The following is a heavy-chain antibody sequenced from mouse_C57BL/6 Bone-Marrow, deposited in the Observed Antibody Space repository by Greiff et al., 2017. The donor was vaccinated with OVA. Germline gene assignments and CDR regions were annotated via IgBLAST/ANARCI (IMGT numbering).Heavy chain of an antibody. J-gene: IGHJ2*01. V-gene: IGHV14-4*01. CDR1: GFNIKDDY. D-gene: IGHD2-1*01. CDR2: IDPENGDT. CDR3: TSYGNFDY. Sequence: EVQLQQSGAELVRPGASVKLSCTASGFNIKDDYMHWVKQRPEQGLEWIGWIDPENGDTEYASKFQGKATITADTSSNPAYLLLSSLTAENTAVYYCTSYGNFDYWGQGTTLTVSS.